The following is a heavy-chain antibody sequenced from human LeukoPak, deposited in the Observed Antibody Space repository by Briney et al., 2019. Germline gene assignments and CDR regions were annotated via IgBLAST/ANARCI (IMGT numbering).Heavy chain of an antibody. CDR2: ISAYNGNT. CDR1: GYTFTGYF. CDR3: ARVARVGDYFDY. D-gene: IGHD3-10*01. V-gene: IGHV1-18*04. J-gene: IGHJ4*02. Sequence: GASVKVSCKASGYTFTGYFMHWVRQAPGQGLEWMGWISAYNGNTNYAQKLQGRVTMTTDTSTSTAYMELRSLRSDDTAVYYCARVARVGDYFDYWGQGTLVTVSS.